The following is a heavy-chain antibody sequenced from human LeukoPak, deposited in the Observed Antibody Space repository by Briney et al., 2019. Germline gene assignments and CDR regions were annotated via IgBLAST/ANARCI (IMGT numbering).Heavy chain of an antibody. CDR1: GYTFTSYY. V-gene: IGHV1-46*01. Sequence: ASVTVSCTASGYTFTSYYMHWVRQAPGQGLEWMGIINPSGGSTNYAQKLQGRVTMTTDTSTTTAYMELRSLISADTAVYYCARTGWLQSDPFDSWGQGTLVTVSS. D-gene: IGHD5-24*01. J-gene: IGHJ4*02. CDR3: ARTGWLQSDPFDS. CDR2: INPSGGST.